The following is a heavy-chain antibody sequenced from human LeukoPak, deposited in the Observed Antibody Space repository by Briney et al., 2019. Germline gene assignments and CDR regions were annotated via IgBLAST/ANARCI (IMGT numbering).Heavy chain of an antibody. CDR1: GFTFSTYS. J-gene: IGHJ3*02. CDR3: TRRYNYDSSGYYYVRDAFDI. CDR2: ISYSSSTI. V-gene: IGHV3-48*01. D-gene: IGHD3-22*01. Sequence: GGSLRLSCAASGFTFSTYSMNWVRQAPGKGLEWVSYISYSSSTIYYADSVKGRFTISRDNAKNSLYLQMNSLKTEDTAVYYCTRRYNYDSSGYYYVRDAFDIWGQGTMVTVSS.